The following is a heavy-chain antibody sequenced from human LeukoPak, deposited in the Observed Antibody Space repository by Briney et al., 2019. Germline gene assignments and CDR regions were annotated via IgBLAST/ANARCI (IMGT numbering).Heavy chain of an antibody. Sequence: SETLSLTCVVSGGSVSGYYWGWIRQPPGRGLEWIGYIYYSGSTNYNPSLESRVTMSVDTSKNQISLRLSSVTAADTAVYYCARSYDSWSGYFSWGQGTLVTVSS. D-gene: IGHD3-3*01. CDR1: GGSVSGYY. CDR2: IYYSGST. V-gene: IGHV4-59*02. J-gene: IGHJ5*02. CDR3: ARSYDSWSGYFS.